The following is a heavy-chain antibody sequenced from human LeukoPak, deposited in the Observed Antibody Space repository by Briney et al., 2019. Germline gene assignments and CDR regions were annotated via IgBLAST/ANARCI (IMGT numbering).Heavy chain of an antibody. Sequence: PSETLSLTCTVSGGSISSGGYYWSWIRQPPGKGLEWIGYIYHSGSTYYNPSLKSRVTISVDTSKNQFSLKLSSVAVADTAVYYCARDLGYSSSWYAYGAFDIWGQGTMVTVSS. CDR3: ARDLGYSSSWYAYGAFDI. CDR1: GGSISSGGYY. J-gene: IGHJ3*02. V-gene: IGHV4-30-2*01. D-gene: IGHD6-13*01. CDR2: IYHSGST.